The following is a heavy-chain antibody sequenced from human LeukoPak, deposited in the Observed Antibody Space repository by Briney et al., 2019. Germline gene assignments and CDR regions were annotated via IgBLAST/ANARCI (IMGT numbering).Heavy chain of an antibody. V-gene: IGHV4-4*07. Sequence: PSETLSLTCTVSGGSISSYYWSWIRQPAGKGLEWIGRIYTSGSTNYNPSLKSRVTMSVDTSKNQFSLKLSSVTAADTAVYYCARDNFYYVVVTPYYYYMDVWGKGTTVTVSS. CDR2: IYTSGST. J-gene: IGHJ6*03. CDR3: ARDNFYYVVVTPYYYYMDV. D-gene: IGHD4-23*01. CDR1: GGSISSYY.